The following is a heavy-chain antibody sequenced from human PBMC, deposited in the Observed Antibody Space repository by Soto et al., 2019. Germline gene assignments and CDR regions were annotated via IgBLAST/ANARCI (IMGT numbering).Heavy chain of an antibody. CDR3: GRVGREGDNWSDGGMRFDP. V-gene: IGHV1-18*01. J-gene: IGHJ5*02. D-gene: IGHD1-20*01. Sequence: QVQLVQSGAEVKKPGASVKVSCKASGYTFTSYGISWVRQAPGQGLEWMGWISAYNGNTNYAQKLQGRVTMTTGTSTSTADMEPRSLRSDDTAVYYCGRVGREGDNWSDGGMRFDPWGQGTLVTVSS. CDR1: GYTFTSYG. CDR2: ISAYNGNT.